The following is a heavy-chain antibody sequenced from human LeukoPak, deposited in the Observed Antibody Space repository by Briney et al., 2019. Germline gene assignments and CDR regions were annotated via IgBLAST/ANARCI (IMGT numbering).Heavy chain of an antibody. V-gene: IGHV3-66*01. CDR3: VRGGSHRNFDY. Sequence: GGSLRLSCAASGFTVSSNYMSWVRQAPGKGLEWVSVIYSGGSTYYADSVKGRFTISRDNSKNTLYLQMNSLRAEDTAVYYCVRGGSHRNFDYWGQGTLVTVSS. CDR2: IYSGGST. D-gene: IGHD2-21*01. J-gene: IGHJ4*02. CDR1: GFTVSSNY.